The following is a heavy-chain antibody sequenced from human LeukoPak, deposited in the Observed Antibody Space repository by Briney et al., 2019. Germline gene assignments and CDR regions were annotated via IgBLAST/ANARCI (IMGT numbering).Heavy chain of an antibody. CDR2: INTNTGNP. V-gene: IGHV7-4-1*02. CDR1: GYTFTSYA. D-gene: IGHD3-10*01. Sequence: ASVMVSCKASGYTFTSYAMNWVRQAPGQGLEWMGWINTNTGNPTYAQGFTGRFVFSLDTSVSTAYLQISSLKAEDTAVYYCARVAGGPHYYYMDVWGKGTTVTVSS. J-gene: IGHJ6*03. CDR3: ARVAGGPHYYYMDV.